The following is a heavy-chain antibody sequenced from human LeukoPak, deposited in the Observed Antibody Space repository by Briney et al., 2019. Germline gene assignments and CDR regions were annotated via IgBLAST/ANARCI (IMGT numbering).Heavy chain of an antibody. D-gene: IGHD3-10*01. Sequence: SETLSLTCTVSGYSISGLYYWAWIRQPPGRGLEWIGNIFHSQTTYYNPSLQSRVTISVDTSKNQFSLKLSSVTAADTAVYYCARRRRGLWFGELLSPFDYWGQGTLVTVSS. CDR2: IFHSQTT. J-gene: IGHJ4*02. CDR1: GYSISGLYY. CDR3: ARRRRGLWFGELLSPFDY. V-gene: IGHV4-38-2*02.